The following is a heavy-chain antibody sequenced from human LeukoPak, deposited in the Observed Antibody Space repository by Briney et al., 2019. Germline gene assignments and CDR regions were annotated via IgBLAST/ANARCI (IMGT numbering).Heavy chain of an antibody. CDR1: GFTFSNYW. Sequence: GGSLRLSCAASGFTFSNYWMHWVRQAPGKGLVWVSRINSDGINTSYADSVKGRFTISRDNSKNTLYLQMNSLRAEDTAVYYCARDPCSTSCGWFDPWGQGTLVTVSS. V-gene: IGHV3-74*01. CDR2: INSDGINT. J-gene: IGHJ5*02. D-gene: IGHD2-2*01. CDR3: ARDPCSTSCGWFDP.